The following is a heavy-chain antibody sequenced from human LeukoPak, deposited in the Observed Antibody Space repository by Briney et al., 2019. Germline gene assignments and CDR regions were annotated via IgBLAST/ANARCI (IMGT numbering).Heavy chain of an antibody. V-gene: IGHV3-30*04. CDR3: VRDISGEKSFDY. CDR2: KSHDGSNE. CDR1: GFAFSSYV. J-gene: IGHJ4*02. Sequence: SGGSLRLSCAAPGFAFSSYVMQRVHQAPGKGLEWVAVKSHDGSNEYYADPVKGRFTIASDNSKNTLYLQMNSLRAEDTAVYYCVRDISGEKSFDYWGQGSLVTVSS. D-gene: IGHD3-10*01.